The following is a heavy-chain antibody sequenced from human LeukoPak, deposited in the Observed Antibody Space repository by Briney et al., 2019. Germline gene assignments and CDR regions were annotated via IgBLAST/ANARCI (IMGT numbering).Heavy chain of an antibody. Sequence: GASVKVSCKASGYTFTSYDISWVRQATGQGLEWMGWMNPNSGNTGYAQKFQGRVTITRNTSISTAYMELSSLRSEDTAVYYCARGVATTDDAFDIWGQGTMVTVSS. CDR2: MNPNSGNT. CDR1: GYTFTSYD. CDR3: ARGVATTDDAFDI. D-gene: IGHD5-12*01. J-gene: IGHJ3*02. V-gene: IGHV1-8*03.